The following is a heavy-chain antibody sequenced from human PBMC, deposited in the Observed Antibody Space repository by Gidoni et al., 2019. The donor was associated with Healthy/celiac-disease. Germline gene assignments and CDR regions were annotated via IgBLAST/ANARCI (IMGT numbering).Heavy chain of an antibody. CDR1: GGSISSSSYY. CDR2: IYYSGST. CDR3: ARHRGRCGELLSPHWFDP. Sequence: QLQLQESGPGLVKPSETLSLTCTVSGGSISSSSYYWGWIRQPPGKGLAWIGSIYYSGSTYYNPSRKGRVTISVDTSKNQFSLKLSSVTAADTAVYYCARHRGRCGELLSPHWFDPWGQGTLVTVSS. D-gene: IGHD3-10*01. J-gene: IGHJ5*02. V-gene: IGHV4-39*01.